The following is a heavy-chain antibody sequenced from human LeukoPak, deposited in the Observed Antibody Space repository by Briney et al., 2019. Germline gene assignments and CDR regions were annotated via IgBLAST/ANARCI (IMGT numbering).Heavy chain of an antibody. CDR2: ITSSSSYI. V-gene: IGHV3-21*01. J-gene: IGHJ6*03. CDR3: ARETSSGWYPRNYYYYMDV. Sequence: PGGSLRLSCAASGFTFSSYSMSWVRQAPGKGLEWVSSITSSSSYIYYADSVKGRFTISRDNAKNSLYLQMNSLRAEDTAVYYCARETSSGWYPRNYYYYMDVWGKGTTVTVSS. CDR1: GFTFSSYS. D-gene: IGHD6-19*01.